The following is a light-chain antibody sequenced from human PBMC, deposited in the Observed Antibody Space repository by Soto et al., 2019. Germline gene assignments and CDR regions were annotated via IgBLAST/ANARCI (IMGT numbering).Light chain of an antibody. CDR2: AAS. CDR1: QGISSY. J-gene: IGKJ4*01. V-gene: IGKV1-8*01. Sequence: IRMTQSPSSLSASTGDRVTMTCRASQGISSYLAWYQQKPGKAPKLLIYAASSLQSGVPSRFSGSGSGTDFTLTISSLQPEDFATYYCQQSYSTPLTFGGGTKVDIK. CDR3: QQSYSTPLT.